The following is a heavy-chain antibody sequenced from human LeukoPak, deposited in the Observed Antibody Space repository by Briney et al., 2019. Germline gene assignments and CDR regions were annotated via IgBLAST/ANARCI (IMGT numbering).Heavy chain of an antibody. V-gene: IGHV3-7*01. CDR2: IKPDGSAK. J-gene: IGHJ4*02. D-gene: IGHD2-2*01. Sequence: GRSRRLSCTASGFTFPDYWMTWVRQAPGKGMGWVANIKPDGSAKYYVDSVKGRFTTSSDNAKNALYLQMDSLRVEDTATYYGARWRGSTSGRSDYWGQGTLVTVSS. CDR3: ARWRGSTSGRSDY. CDR1: GFTFPDYW.